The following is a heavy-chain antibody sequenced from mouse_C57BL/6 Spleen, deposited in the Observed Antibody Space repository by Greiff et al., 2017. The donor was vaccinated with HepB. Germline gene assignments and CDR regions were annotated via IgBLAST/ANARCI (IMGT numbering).Heavy chain of an antibody. Sequence: EVKLMESGGGLVKPGGSLKLSCAASGFTFSSYAMSWVRQTPEKRLEWVATISDGGSYTYYPDNVKGRFTISRDNAKNHLYLQMSHLKSEETAMYDCARSGATMVTARYFDYWGQGTTLTVSS. V-gene: IGHV5-4*03. CDR1: GFTFSSYA. D-gene: IGHD2-1*01. CDR2: ISDGGSYT. CDR3: ARSGATMVTARYFDY. J-gene: IGHJ2*01.